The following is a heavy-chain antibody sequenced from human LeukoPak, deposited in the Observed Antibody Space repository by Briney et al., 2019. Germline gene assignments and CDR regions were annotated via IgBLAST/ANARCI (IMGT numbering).Heavy chain of an antibody. Sequence: GGSLRLSCAASGFTLSNAWMTWVRQAPGKGLEWVSSISSSSTFMYYADSVKGRFTISRDDAKNSLYLQMNRLRDEDTAVYYCAKDVPRGIGYYFPFDSWGQGTLVTVSS. CDR3: AKDVPRGIGYYFPFDS. V-gene: IGHV3-48*02. J-gene: IGHJ4*02. CDR2: ISSSSTFM. D-gene: IGHD3-22*01. CDR1: GFTLSNAW.